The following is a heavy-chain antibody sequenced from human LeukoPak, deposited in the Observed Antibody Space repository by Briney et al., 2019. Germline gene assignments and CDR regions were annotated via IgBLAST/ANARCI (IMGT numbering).Heavy chain of an antibody. Sequence: GGSLRLSCAASGFTFSNYNMNWVRQTPGKGLEWVSSITRDSIYTFYADSVKGRFTISRDNAKNSLSLQMNSLRAEDTAVYYCAELGITMIGGVWGKGTTVTISS. CDR1: GFTFSNYN. CDR3: AELGITMIGGV. D-gene: IGHD3-10*02. V-gene: IGHV3-21*01. CDR2: ITRDSIYT. J-gene: IGHJ6*04.